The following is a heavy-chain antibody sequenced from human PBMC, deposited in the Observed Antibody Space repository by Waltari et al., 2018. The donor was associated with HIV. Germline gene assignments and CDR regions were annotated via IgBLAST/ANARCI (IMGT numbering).Heavy chain of an antibody. CDR3: ATTSTVGRNWHFDV. CDR1: GFTVSGWY. J-gene: IGHJ2*01. D-gene: IGHD4-17*01. V-gene: IGHV3-53*01. Sequence: LIQPGGSLRLSCAASGFTVSGWYLTWVRQAPGKGLEWISLIYGGGSPSYADSVKGRFTLSRDTSTNTIYLQMDNLRAEDTSMYHCATTSTVGRNWHFDVWGRGSLVTVSS. CDR2: IYGGGSP.